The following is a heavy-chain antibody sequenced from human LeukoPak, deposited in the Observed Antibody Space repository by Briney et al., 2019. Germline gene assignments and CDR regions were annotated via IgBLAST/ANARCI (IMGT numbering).Heavy chain of an antibody. D-gene: IGHD1-20*01. CDR3: ARDASNWFAFDS. CDR1: GYTFSGYS. Sequence: GASVKVSCKASGYTFSGYSMHWVRQAPGQGLEWIGRINTNSGVTYYAQKFQGRVTMTSDTSITTAYMELSSLTSDDTATYYCARDASNWFAFDSWGQGTLVIVSS. J-gene: IGHJ5*01. V-gene: IGHV1-2*06. CDR2: INTNSGVT.